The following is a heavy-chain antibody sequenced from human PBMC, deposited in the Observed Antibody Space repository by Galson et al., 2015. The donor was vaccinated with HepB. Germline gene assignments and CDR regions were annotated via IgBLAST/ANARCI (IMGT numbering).Heavy chain of an antibody. J-gene: IGHJ4*02. CDR2: IYSGGST. CDR1: GFTVSDSY. CDR3: ARQASNHYGSGTYLDY. V-gene: IGHV3-53*01. D-gene: IGHD3-10*01. Sequence: SLRLSCAASGFTVSDSYMSWVRQAPGKGPEWVSVIYSGGSTYYADPVKGRFTISRDSSKNTLYLQMNSLRAEDTAVYYCARQASNHYGSGTYLDYWGQGTLVTVSS.